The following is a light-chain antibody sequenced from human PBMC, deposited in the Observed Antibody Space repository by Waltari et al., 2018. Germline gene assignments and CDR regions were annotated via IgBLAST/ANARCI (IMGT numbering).Light chain of an antibody. V-gene: IGLV2-11*01. CDR2: DVS. Sequence: QSALTQPRSVSGSPGQSVTISCTGTSSDVGGYNYVSWYQHHPGKAPKLMIYDVSKRPSGVPHRFSGSKSGNTASLTISGLQAEDEADYYCCSYAGSYTFVVFGGGTKLTVL. CDR1: SSDVGGYNY. CDR3: CSYAGSYTFVV. J-gene: IGLJ2*01.